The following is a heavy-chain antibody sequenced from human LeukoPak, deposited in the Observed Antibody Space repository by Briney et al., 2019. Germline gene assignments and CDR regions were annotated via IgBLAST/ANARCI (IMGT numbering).Heavy chain of an antibody. Sequence: ASVKVSCKASGFTLTNFDINWVREATGQGLEWRGWMNSNTGNTGYAQDFQGRVTMTRDTSIGTAYMELTNLRSEDTAVYYCARGRRGSSGPWSWYLDLWGRGTLVTASS. V-gene: IGHV1-8*01. CDR2: MNSNTGNT. J-gene: IGHJ2*01. D-gene: IGHD3-22*01. CDR3: ARGRRGSSGPWSWYLDL. CDR1: GFTLTNFD.